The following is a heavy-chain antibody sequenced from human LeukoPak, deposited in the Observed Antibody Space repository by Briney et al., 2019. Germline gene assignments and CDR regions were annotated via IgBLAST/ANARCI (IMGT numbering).Heavy chain of an antibody. V-gene: IGHV3-23*01. CDR3: AKLLGGYCSGGSCYPFDY. CDR2: ISGSGGST. J-gene: IGHJ4*02. D-gene: IGHD2-15*01. Sequence: GGSLRLSCAASGFSLSSYAMSWVRQAPGKGLEWVSAISGSGGSTYYADSVKGRFTISRDNSKNTLYLQMNSLRAEDTAVYYCAKLLGGYCSGGSCYPFDYWGQGTLVTVSS. CDR1: GFSLSSYA.